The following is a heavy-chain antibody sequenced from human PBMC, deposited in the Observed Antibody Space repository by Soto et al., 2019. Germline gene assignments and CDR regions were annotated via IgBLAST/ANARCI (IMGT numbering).Heavy chain of an antibody. D-gene: IGHD3-10*01. CDR1: GFTFSSYG. Sequence: QVQLVESGGGAVKPGRSLRLSCAASGFTFSSYGMHWVRQAPGKGLEWVALISYDGSNKYYADSVKGRFTISRDNSKNTLYLQMNTLRAEDTAVYYCAKVRYYYYGMDVWGQGTTVTVSS. J-gene: IGHJ6*02. CDR2: ISYDGSNK. V-gene: IGHV3-30*18. CDR3: AKVRYYYYGMDV.